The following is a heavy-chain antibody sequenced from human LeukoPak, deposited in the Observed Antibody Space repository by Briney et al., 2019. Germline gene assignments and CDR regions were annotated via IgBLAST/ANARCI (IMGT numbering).Heavy chain of an antibody. J-gene: IGHJ4*02. D-gene: IGHD2-21*02. CDR2: IYYSGST. CDR3: AGLVVVTATNFDY. V-gene: IGHV4-39*07. CDR1: GGSISSSSYY. Sequence: PSETLSLTCTVSGGSISSSSYYWGWIRQPPGKGLEWIGSIYYSGSTYYNPSLKSRVTISVDTSKNQFSLKLSSVTAADTAVYYCAGLVVVTATNFDYWGQGTLVTVSS.